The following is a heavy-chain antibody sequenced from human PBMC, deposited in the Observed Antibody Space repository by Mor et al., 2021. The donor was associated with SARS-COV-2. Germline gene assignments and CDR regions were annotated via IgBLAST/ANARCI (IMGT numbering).Heavy chain of an antibody. CDR3: ARAQGYCSGGSCYSSYYY. Sequence: GKGLVWVSRINSDGSSTSYADSVKGRFTISRDNAKNTLYLQMNSLRAGDTAVYYCARAQGYCSGGSCYSSYYY. CDR2: INSDGSST. D-gene: IGHD2-15*01. J-gene: IGHJ6*03. V-gene: IGHV3-74*01.